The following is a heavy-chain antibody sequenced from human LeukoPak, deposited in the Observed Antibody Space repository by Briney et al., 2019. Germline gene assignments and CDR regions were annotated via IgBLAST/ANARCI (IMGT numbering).Heavy chain of an antibody. V-gene: IGHV3-30*03. CDR2: ISYDGSNK. J-gene: IGHJ4*02. D-gene: IGHD7-27*01. CDR3: ARMMGTFIDY. Sequence: PGGSLRLSCAASGFTFSSYGMHWVRQAPGKGLEWVAVISYDGSNKYYADSVKGRFTISRDNSKNTLYLQMNSLRAEDTAVYYCARMMGTFIDYWGQGTLVTVSS. CDR1: GFTFSSYG.